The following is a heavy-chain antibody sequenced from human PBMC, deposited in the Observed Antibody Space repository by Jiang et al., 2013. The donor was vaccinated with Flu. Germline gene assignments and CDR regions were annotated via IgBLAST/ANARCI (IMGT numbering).Heavy chain of an antibody. Sequence: LLKPSETLSLTCTVSGGSISSSSYYWGWIRQPPGKGLEWIGSIYYSGSTYYNPSLKSRVTISVDTSKNQFSLKLSSVTAADTAVYYCASFYDSSGYHILDYWGQGTLVTVSS. J-gene: IGHJ4*02. V-gene: IGHV4-39*01. CDR3: ASFYDSSGYHILDY. CDR2: IYYSGST. D-gene: IGHD3-22*01. CDR1: GGSISSSSYY.